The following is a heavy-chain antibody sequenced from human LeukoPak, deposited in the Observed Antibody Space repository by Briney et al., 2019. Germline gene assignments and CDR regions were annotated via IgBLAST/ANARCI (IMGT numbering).Heavy chain of an antibody. CDR1: GGSISSSSYY. J-gene: IGHJ4*02. CDR2: ISGSGGST. D-gene: IGHD2-2*01. Sequence: PSETLSLTCTVSGGSISSSSYYWGWVRQAPGKGLEWVSAISGSGGSTYYADSVKGRFTISRDNSKNTLYLQMNSLRAEDTAVYYCASDIVVVPAAMWGGIFDYWGQGTLVTVSS. V-gene: IGHV3-23*01. CDR3: ASDIVVVPAAMWGGIFDY.